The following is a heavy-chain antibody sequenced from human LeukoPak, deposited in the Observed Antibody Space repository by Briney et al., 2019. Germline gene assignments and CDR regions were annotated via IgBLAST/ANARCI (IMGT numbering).Heavy chain of an antibody. CDR2: IKQDGSEK. V-gene: IGHV3-7*01. Sequence: GGSLRLSCAASGFAFSSYWMHWVRHAPGKGLEWVANIKQDGSEKYYVDSVKGRFTISRDNAKNSLYLQMNSLRAEDTAVYYCARGVLRYFDSGFGYWGQGTLVTVSS. D-gene: IGHD3-9*01. J-gene: IGHJ4*02. CDR1: GFAFSSYW. CDR3: ARGVLRYFDSGFGY.